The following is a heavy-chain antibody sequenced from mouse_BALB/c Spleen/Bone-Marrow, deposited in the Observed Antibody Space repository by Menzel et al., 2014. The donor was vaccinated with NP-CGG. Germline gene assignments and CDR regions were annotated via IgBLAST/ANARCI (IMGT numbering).Heavy chain of an antibody. CDR1: GFHIKDTY. CDR2: IDPANGNT. V-gene: IGHV14-3*02. Sequence: VQLQQSGAELVKPGASVKLSCTASGFHIKDTYMHWVKQRPEQGLEWIGRIDPANGNTKYDPKFQGKATITADTSSNTAYLQLSSPTSEDTAVYYCATMITDWYFDVWGAGTTVTVSS. CDR3: ATMITDWYFDV. J-gene: IGHJ1*01. D-gene: IGHD2-4*01.